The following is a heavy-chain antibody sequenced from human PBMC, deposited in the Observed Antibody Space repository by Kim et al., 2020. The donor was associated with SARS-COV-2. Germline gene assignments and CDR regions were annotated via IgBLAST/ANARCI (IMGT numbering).Heavy chain of an antibody. CDR1: GGSFSGYY. V-gene: IGHV4-34*01. Sequence: SETLSLTCAVYGGSFSGYYWSWIRQPPGKGLEWIGEINHSGSTNYNPSLKSRVTISVDTSKNQFSLKLSSVTAADTAVYYCARGFIHRNRAPSPPYYMDVWGKGTTVTVSS. CDR3: ARGFIHRNRAPSPPYYMDV. J-gene: IGHJ6*03. D-gene: IGHD3-16*02. CDR2: INHSGST.